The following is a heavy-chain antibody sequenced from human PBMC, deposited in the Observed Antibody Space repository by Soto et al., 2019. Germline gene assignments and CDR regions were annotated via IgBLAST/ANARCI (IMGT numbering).Heavy chain of an antibody. Sequence: GESLKISCKGSGYSFTSYWIGWVRQMPGKGLEWMGVVYPGDSDTIYGPSFQGQVTISADNSITTAYLQWSSLKASDSGIYYCARRAYDSGWPYFDHWGQGGQVTVSS. CDR3: ARRAYDSGWPYFDH. D-gene: IGHD3-22*01. CDR2: VYPGDSDT. J-gene: IGHJ4*02. CDR1: GYSFTSYW. V-gene: IGHV5-51*01.